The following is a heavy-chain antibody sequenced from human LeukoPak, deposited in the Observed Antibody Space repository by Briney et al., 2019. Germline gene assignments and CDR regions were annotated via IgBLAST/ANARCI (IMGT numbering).Heavy chain of an antibody. CDR1: GFTFSKYW. Sequence: PGGSLRLSCAASGFTFSKYWRLWVRQAPGKGLESVSRINTDGTVTTYADSVKGRFTVSRDNADKTMFLQMNSVRDEDTAVYYCATKQWLTPPPDSWGQGTPVTVSS. CDR2: INTDGTVT. J-gene: IGHJ4*02. CDR3: ATKQWLTPPPDS. D-gene: IGHD6-19*01. V-gene: IGHV3-74*01.